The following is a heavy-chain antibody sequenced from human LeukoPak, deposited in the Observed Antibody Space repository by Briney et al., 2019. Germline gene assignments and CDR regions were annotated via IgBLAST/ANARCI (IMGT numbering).Heavy chain of an antibody. J-gene: IGHJ4*02. CDR2: IYSGGIT. Sequence: GGSLRLSCAASGFTVSSNYMSWVRQAPGKGLEWVSVIYSGGITYYADSVKGRFTISRDDSKNTLYLQMNSLRADDTAVYYCAKDLGRYRNNFFDYWGQGNLVTVSS. CDR1: GFTVSSNY. V-gene: IGHV3-53*01. CDR3: AKDLGRYRNNFFDY. D-gene: IGHD1-26*01.